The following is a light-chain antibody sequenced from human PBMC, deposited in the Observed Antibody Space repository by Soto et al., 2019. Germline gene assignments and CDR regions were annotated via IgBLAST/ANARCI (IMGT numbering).Light chain of an antibody. Sequence: QSVLTQPPSVSGAPGQRVTISCTGNSSNIGAGFDVHWYQQLPGTAPKLLIYGNSNRPSGVPDRFSGSKSDTSASLAITGLQAEDEADYYCQSYDSSLSGYVFGTGTKLTVL. CDR3: QSYDSSLSGYV. CDR2: GNS. V-gene: IGLV1-40*01. CDR1: SSNIGAGFD. J-gene: IGLJ1*01.